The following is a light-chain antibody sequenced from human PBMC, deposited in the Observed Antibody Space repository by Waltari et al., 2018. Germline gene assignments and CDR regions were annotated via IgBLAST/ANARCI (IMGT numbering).Light chain of an antibody. CDR1: TSNHGAGYD. CDR3: QSYDTTLSVV. Sequence: QSVLTQPPSVSGAPGPRVSISCTGSTSNHGAGYDVRWYQQGPGKAPKLIIYGTNTRPLGVPDRFFGSQYGTSASLAIIGLQAEDEGDYYCQSYDTTLSVVFGGGTKLTVL. CDR2: GTN. J-gene: IGLJ2*01. V-gene: IGLV1-40*01.